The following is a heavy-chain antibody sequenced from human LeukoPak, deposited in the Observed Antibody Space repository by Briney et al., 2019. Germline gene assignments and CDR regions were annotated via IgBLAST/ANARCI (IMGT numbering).Heavy chain of an antibody. Sequence: GGSLRLSCAASEFIVSSNYMSWVRQAPGKGLEWVSVLYSGGSTYYADSVKGRFTISRDNSKNTLYLQMNSLRDEDTAVYYCASDGSVNWYFDLWGRGTLVTVSS. CDR1: EFIVSSNY. V-gene: IGHV3-53*01. CDR3: ASDGSVNWYFDL. J-gene: IGHJ2*01. D-gene: IGHD3-10*01. CDR2: LYSGGST.